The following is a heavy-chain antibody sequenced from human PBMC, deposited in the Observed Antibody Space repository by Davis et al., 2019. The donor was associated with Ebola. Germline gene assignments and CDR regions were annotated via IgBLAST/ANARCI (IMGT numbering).Heavy chain of an antibody. V-gene: IGHV3-23*01. J-gene: IGHJ6*04. D-gene: IGHD5-12*01. Sequence: GGSLRLSCADSVITFSSYAMPWVRQAPGKGLEWVSAISGSGGNTYYADSVKGRFTISRDNSKNTLYLQMNSLRAEDTAVYYCASRGTIVAGSFYYYGMDVWGKGTTVTVSS. CDR2: ISGSGGNT. CDR1: VITFSSYA. CDR3: ASRGTIVAGSFYYYGMDV.